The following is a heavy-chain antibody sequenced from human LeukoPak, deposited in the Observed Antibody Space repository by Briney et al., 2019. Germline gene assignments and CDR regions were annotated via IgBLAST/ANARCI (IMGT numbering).Heavy chain of an antibody. CDR2: IYTSGST. CDR3: ARDYYDSSGYYGRGGFYYMDV. D-gene: IGHD3-22*01. V-gene: IGHV4-4*07. Sequence: SETLSLTCTVSSGSISSYFRSWIRQPAGKGLEWLGRIYTSGSTNYNPSLKSRVTISIDKSKNQFSLKLSSVTAADTAVYYCARDYYDSSGYYGRGGFYYMDVWGKGTTVTVSS. CDR1: SGSISSYF. J-gene: IGHJ6*03.